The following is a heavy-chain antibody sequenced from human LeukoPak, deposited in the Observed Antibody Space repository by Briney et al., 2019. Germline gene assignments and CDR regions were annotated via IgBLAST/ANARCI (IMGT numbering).Heavy chain of an antibody. CDR3: AKGPLLWFGESRNDAFDI. V-gene: IGHV3-23*01. J-gene: IGHJ3*02. Sequence: GGSLRLSCAASGFTFSSYAMSWVRQAPGKGLEWVSAISGSGGSTYYADSVKGRFTISRDNSKNALYLQMNSLRAEDTAVYYCAKGPLLWFGESRNDAFDIWGQGTMVTVSS. D-gene: IGHD3-10*01. CDR2: ISGSGGST. CDR1: GFTFSSYA.